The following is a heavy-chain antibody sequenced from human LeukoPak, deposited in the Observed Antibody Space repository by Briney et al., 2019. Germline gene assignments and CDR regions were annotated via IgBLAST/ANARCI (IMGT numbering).Heavy chain of an antibody. Sequence: PSETLSLTCTVSVGSISGYYWNWIRQPAGKGLEWIGRIHSNGNTIYNPSLKSRVTMSVDTSKNQFSLKLSSVTAADTAVYYCARDGIAAAGYWFDPWGQGTLVTVSS. V-gene: IGHV4-4*07. CDR1: VGSISGYY. CDR2: IHSNGNT. D-gene: IGHD6-13*01. J-gene: IGHJ5*02. CDR3: ARDGIAAAGYWFDP.